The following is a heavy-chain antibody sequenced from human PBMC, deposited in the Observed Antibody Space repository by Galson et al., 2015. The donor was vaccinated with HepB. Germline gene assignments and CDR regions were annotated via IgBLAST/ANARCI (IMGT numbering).Heavy chain of an antibody. CDR3: AKELLGEWFGESFPTSFDY. D-gene: IGHD3-10*01. J-gene: IGHJ4*02. CDR1: GFTFNSYA. V-gene: IGHV3-23*01. Sequence: SLRLSCAASGFTFNSYAMRWVRQAPEKGLEWVSGISNSGGSTKYPDSVKGRFTISRDNSKNTLYLQMNSLRAEDTAVYYCAKELLGEWFGESFPTSFDYWGQGSLVTVSS. CDR2: ISNSGGST.